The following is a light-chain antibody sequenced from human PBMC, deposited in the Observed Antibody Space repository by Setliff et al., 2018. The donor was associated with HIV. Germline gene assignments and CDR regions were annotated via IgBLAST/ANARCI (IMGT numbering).Light chain of an antibody. Sequence: SYELTQPPSVSVAPGKTAKIACAGNNIESKSVHWYQHRLGQAPVLVVYDDNDRPSGIPERFSGSNSGNTATLTISRVEAGDEADYYCQVWDSSSDHHVFGTGTKVTVL. CDR3: QVWDSSSDHHV. CDR1: NIESKS. J-gene: IGLJ1*01. V-gene: IGLV3-21*03. CDR2: DDN.